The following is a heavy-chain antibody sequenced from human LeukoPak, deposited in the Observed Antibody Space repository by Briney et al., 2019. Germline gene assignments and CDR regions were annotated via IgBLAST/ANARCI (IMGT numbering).Heavy chain of an antibody. D-gene: IGHD6-13*01. CDR2: ISGSGGST. Sequence: GGSLRLSCAASGFTFSSYAMSWVRQAPGKGLEWVSGISGSGGSTYYADSVKGRFTISRDNSKNTLYLQMNSLRAEDTAVYCCAKDRSSSGPYYFDYWGQGTLVTVSS. CDR1: GFTFSSYA. CDR3: AKDRSSSGPYYFDY. V-gene: IGHV3-23*01. J-gene: IGHJ4*02.